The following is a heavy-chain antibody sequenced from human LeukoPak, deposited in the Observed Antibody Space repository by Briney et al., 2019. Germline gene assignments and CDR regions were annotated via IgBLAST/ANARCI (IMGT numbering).Heavy chain of an antibody. CDR2: IYYTGTT. Sequence: SETLSLTCTVSDGSISSYYWNWFRQPPGKGLEWIGHIYYTGTTHYNPSLQSRVSISIDTSKNQFSLKLRSVTAVDTAVYYCAREWRWGRYFDYWGQGTLVTVSS. D-gene: IGHD7-27*01. V-gene: IGHV4-59*01. J-gene: IGHJ4*02. CDR3: AREWRWGRYFDY. CDR1: DGSISSYY.